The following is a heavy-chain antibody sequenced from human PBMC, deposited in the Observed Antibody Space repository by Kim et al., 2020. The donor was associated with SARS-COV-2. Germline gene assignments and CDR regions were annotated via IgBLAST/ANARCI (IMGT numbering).Heavy chain of an antibody. CDR2: ISYDGSNK. J-gene: IGHJ6*02. Sequence: GGSLRLSCAASGFTFSSYGMHWVRQAPGKGLEWVAVISYDGSNKYYADSVKGRFTISRDNSKNTLYLQMNSLRAEDTAVYYCAKDASIAAAEGMDVWGQGTTVTVSS. CDR3: AKDASIAAAEGMDV. V-gene: IGHV3-30*18. CDR1: GFTFSSYG. D-gene: IGHD6-13*01.